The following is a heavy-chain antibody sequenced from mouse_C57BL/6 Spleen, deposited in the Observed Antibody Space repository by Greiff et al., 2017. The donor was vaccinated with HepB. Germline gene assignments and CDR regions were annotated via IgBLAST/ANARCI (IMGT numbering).Heavy chain of an antibody. V-gene: IGHV1-82*01. CDR3: ARGGYGSSFDY. CDR1: GYAFSSSW. J-gene: IGHJ2*01. Sequence: QVQLQQSGPELVNPGASVKISCKASGYAFSSSWMNWVKQRPGKGLEWIGRIYPGDGDTNYNGKFKGKATLTADKSSSTAYMQLSSLTSEDSAVYFCARGGYGSSFDYWGQGTTLTVSS. D-gene: IGHD1-1*01. CDR2: IYPGDGDT.